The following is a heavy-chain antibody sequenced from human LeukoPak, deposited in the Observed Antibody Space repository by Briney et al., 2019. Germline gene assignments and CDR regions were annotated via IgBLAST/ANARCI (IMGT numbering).Heavy chain of an antibody. Sequence: GASVNLSCTAAQHIVTPYGNRLGGRSPGQGLEWMGWISAYNGNTNYAQKLQGRVTMTTDTSTRTTYMELRSRRSDDTAVYYCARVGHDFPSYRYLDVRGKGTTVTVS. CDR3: ARVGHDFPSYRYLDV. CDR1: QHIVTPYG. CDR2: ISAYNGNT. D-gene: IGHD3-3*01. J-gene: IGHJ6*03. V-gene: IGHV1-18*01.